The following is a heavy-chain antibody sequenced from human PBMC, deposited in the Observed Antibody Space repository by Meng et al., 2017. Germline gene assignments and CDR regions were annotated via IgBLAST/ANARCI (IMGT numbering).Heavy chain of an antibody. J-gene: IGHJ4*02. CDR1: GGSISSYY. Sequence: SETLSLTCTVSGGSISSYYWSWIRQPPGKGLEWIGYIYYSGSTNYNPSLKSRVTISVDTSKNQFSLKLSPVTAADTAVYYCARDGHVGYFDYWGQGTLVTVSS. CDR3: ARDGHVGYFDY. CDR2: IYYSGST. V-gene: IGHV4-59*01.